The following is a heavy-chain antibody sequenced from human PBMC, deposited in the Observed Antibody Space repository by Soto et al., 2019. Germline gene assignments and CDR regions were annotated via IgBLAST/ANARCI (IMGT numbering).Heavy chain of an antibody. Sequence: QITLKESGPTLVKPTQTLTLTCTFSGFSLSSSGVGVGWIRQPPGKALEWLALIYWDDDKRYSPSLKRRLTITKDTSKNQVVLTMTNMDPVDTATYYCAHMKASGNFWSGYYLDYWGQGTLVTVSS. D-gene: IGHD3-3*01. V-gene: IGHV2-5*02. J-gene: IGHJ4*02. CDR3: AHMKASGNFWSGYYLDY. CDR2: IYWDDDK. CDR1: GFSLSSSGVG.